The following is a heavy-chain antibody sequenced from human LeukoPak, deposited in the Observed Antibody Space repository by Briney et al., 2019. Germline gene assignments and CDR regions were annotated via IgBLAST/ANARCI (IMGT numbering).Heavy chain of an antibody. CDR1: GGSISSGDYY. CDR2: IYYSGST. V-gene: IGHV4-30-4*01. D-gene: IGHD4-23*01. Sequence: KPSETLSLTCTVSGGSISSGDYYWSWIRQPPGKGLEWIGYIYYSGSTYYNPSLKSRVTISVDTSKNQFSLKLSSVTAADTAVYYCARDGTTVVTLDAFDIWGQGTMVTVSS. J-gene: IGHJ3*02. CDR3: ARDGTTVVTLDAFDI.